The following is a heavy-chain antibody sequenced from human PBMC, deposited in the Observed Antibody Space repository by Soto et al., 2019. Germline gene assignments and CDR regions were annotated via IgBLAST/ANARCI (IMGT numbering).Heavy chain of an antibody. CDR1: GFTFSNHA. J-gene: IGHJ4*02. Sequence: EVQLLVSGGALVQPGGSLRLSCATSGFTFSNHAMSWVRQAPGKGLEWVSTFTTSGDFTYYADSVKGRFTISRDNSKSTLYLQMNSLRVEDTAVYYCARLVTDWGQGTLVTVSS. CDR2: FTTSGDFT. CDR3: ARLVTD. V-gene: IGHV3-23*01. D-gene: IGHD4-4*01.